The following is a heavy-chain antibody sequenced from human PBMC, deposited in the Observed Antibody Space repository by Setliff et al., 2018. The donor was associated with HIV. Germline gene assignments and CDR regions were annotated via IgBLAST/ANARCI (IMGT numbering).Heavy chain of an antibody. V-gene: IGHV4-61*08. CDR3: ASSLNGDSEPWYFDL. CDR2: IYTSGNT. J-gene: IGHJ2*01. Sequence: SETLSLTCTVSGGSISSGGYYWSWIRQHPGKGLEWIGRIYTSGNTNYNPSLKSRVTMSVDTSKNQFSLNLSSVTAADTAVYYCASSLNGDSEPWYFDLWGRGTLVTVSS. D-gene: IGHD4-17*01. CDR1: GGSISSGGYY.